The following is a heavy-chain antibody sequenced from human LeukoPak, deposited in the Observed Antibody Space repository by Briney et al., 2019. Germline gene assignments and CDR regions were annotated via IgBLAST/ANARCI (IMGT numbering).Heavy chain of an antibody. CDR2: IKKDGSET. J-gene: IGHJ4*02. Sequence: GGSLRLSCAASGFTFSTSWMSWVRQVPGKGLEWVANIKKDGSETYYVDSVKGRFTISRDNAKNSLYLQMNSLRAEDTAMYYCARGRYSGTTYYLDYWGQGTLVTVSS. D-gene: IGHD5-12*01. CDR3: ARGRYSGTTYYLDY. CDR1: GFTFSTSW. V-gene: IGHV3-7*03.